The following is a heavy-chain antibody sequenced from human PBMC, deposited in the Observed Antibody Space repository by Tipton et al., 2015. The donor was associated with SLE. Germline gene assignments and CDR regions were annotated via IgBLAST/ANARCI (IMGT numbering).Heavy chain of an antibody. CDR3: ARDLSHNRGG. V-gene: IGHV3-48*03. J-gene: IGHJ4*02. CDR1: GFIFSDYE. Sequence: GSLRLSCAASGFIFSDYEMNWVRQAPGKGLEWVSYISDSGSTIYYADSVKGRFTISRDNARNSVFLRMNRLRAEDTAVYYCARDLSHNRGGWGQGTLVTVSS. D-gene: IGHD1-1*01. CDR2: ISDSGSTI.